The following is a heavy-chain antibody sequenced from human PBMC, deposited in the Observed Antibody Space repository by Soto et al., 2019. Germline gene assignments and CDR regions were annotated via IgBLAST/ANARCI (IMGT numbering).Heavy chain of an antibody. D-gene: IGHD6-13*01. CDR3: ARGAAAGPTFDY. Sequence: SETLSLTCTVSGGSISSGGYYWSWIRQHPGKGLEWIGYIYYSGSTYYNPSLKSRVTISVDTSKNQFSLKLSSVTAADTAVYYCARGAAAGPTFDYWGQGTLVTVPS. CDR1: GGSISSGGYY. J-gene: IGHJ4*02. V-gene: IGHV4-31*03. CDR2: IYYSGST.